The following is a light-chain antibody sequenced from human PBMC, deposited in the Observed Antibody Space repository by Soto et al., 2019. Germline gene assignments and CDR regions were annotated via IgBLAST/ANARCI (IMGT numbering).Light chain of an antibody. J-gene: IGKJ5*01. CDR1: ESISSQ. CDR3: QQRRSWPIT. CDR2: DAS. Sequence: EIVLTQSPASLSLSPGEGATLSCRASESISSQLVWYQQKPGQAPRLLIYDASNRATGVPAGSSGSGSGTDYPLTISSLEPEDFAVYYCQQRRSWPITFGQGTRLEIK. V-gene: IGKV3-11*01.